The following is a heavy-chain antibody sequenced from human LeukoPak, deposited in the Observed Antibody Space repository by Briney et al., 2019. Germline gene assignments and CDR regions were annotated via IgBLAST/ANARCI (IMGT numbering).Heavy chain of an antibody. J-gene: IGHJ6*03. CDR2: IKQDGSEK. V-gene: IGHV3-7*01. Sequence: GGSLRLSCAASGFTFSNYWMSWVRQAPGKGLEWVANIKQDGSEKYYVDSVKGRFTISRDNAKNSLYLQMNSLRAEDTAVYYCARALRITIFGAYHYYMDVWGKGTTVTVSS. D-gene: IGHD3-3*01. CDR3: ARALRITIFGAYHYYMDV. CDR1: GFTFSNYW.